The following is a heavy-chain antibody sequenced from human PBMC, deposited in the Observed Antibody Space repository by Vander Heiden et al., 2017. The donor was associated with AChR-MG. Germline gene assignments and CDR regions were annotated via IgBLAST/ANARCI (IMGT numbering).Heavy chain of an antibody. J-gene: IGHJ4*02. D-gene: IGHD4-17*01. Sequence: QVQLVESGGGVVQPGRSLRLSCAASGFTFSSHGMPWVRQAPGKGLEWVAVISYDGKNKYYAGSVKGRFTISRDNSKNTLFVEMNSLRTEDTAVYYCAKGETVTTWILDYWGQGTLVTVSS. V-gene: IGHV3-30*18. CDR2: ISYDGKNK. CDR1: GFTFSSHG. CDR3: AKGETVTTWILDY.